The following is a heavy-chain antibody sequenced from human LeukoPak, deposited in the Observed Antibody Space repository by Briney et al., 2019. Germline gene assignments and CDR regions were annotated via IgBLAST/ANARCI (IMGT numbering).Heavy chain of an antibody. CDR3: ARLPCSSTSCYKYHYYYGMDV. V-gene: IGHV4-30-2*01. Sequence: SETQSLTCAVSGGSISSGGYSWSWIRQPPGKGLEWIGYIYHSGSTYYNPSLKSRVTISVDRSKNQFSLKLSSVTAADTAVYYCARLPCSSTSCYKYHYYYGMDVWGQGTTVTVSS. CDR2: IYHSGST. D-gene: IGHD2-2*02. CDR1: GGSISSGGYS. J-gene: IGHJ6*02.